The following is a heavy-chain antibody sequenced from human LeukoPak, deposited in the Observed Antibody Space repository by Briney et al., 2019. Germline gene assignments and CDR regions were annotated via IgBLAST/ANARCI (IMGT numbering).Heavy chain of an antibody. Sequence: SETLSLTCTISGDSIRSYYCNWIRQSAGKGLEWIGRIWYTGSTNYNPSFDSRVTMSVDTSKKEFSLKLTSMTAADTAVYYCARGAITMIRGAVIVLDVWGQGTTVTVSS. V-gene: IGHV4-4*07. CDR2: IWYTGST. CDR1: GDSIRSYY. CDR3: ARGAITMIRGAVIVLDV. D-gene: IGHD3-10*01. J-gene: IGHJ6*02.